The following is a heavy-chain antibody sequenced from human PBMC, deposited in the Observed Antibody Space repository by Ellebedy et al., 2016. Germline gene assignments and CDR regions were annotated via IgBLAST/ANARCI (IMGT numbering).Heavy chain of an antibody. CDR3: ARGVGGTSLNWFDP. D-gene: IGHD3-16*01. J-gene: IGHJ5*02. V-gene: IGHV3-21*01. Sequence: GGSLRLXCAASGSTFSGYAMNWVRQAPGKGLEWVSSISSSGIDIFYADSVKGRFTISRDNAKNSVYLQMNSLRAEDTAVYYCARGVGGTSLNWFDPWGQGTLVTVSS. CDR1: GSTFSGYA. CDR2: ISSSGIDI.